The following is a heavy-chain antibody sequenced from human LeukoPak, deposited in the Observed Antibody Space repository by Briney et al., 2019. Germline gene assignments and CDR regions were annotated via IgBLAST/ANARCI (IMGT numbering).Heavy chain of an antibody. CDR3: AAAYYYYDSSGYDGY. CDR1: GGTFSSYA. CDR2: IIPIFGTA. Sequence: ASVKVSCKASGGTFSSYAISWVRQSPGQGLEWMGGIIPIFGTANYAQKFQGRVTITADESTSTAYMELSSLRSEDTAVYYCAAAYYYYDSSGYDGYWGQGTLVTVSS. D-gene: IGHD3-22*01. J-gene: IGHJ4*02. V-gene: IGHV1-69*13.